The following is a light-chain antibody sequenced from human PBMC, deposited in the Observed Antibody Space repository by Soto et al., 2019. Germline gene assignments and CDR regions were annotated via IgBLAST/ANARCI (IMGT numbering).Light chain of an antibody. V-gene: IGKV3-15*01. CDR3: QQYNNWSWT. CDR1: QSVSSN. J-gene: IGKJ1*01. CDR2: GAS. Sequence: EIVMTQSPGTLSVSPGERATLSCRASQSVSSNLAWYQQKPGQAPRLLIYGASTGATGIPARFSGSGSGTEFTLTFSSLQSEDFAVYYCQQYNNWSWTFGQGTKVEIK.